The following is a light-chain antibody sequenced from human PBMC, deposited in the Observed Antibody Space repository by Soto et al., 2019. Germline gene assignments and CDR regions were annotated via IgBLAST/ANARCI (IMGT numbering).Light chain of an antibody. CDR1: SSNVGSDF. CDR3: AAWDDSLSGHVV. V-gene: IGLV1-47*02. Sequence: QSVLTQPPSVSGTPGQRVTISCSGISSNVGSDFVYWYQQVPGTAPKLLIYDNDLRPSGVPDRFSGSKSATSASLAISGLRSEDEADYYYAAWDDSLSGHVVFGGGTKLTVL. CDR2: DND. J-gene: IGLJ2*01.